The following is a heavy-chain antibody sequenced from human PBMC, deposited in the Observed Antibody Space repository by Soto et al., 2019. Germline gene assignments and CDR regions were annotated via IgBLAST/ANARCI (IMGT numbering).Heavy chain of an antibody. CDR2: VIPLFDTA. CDR1: GGIFTNNA. Sequence: QVQVVQSGAEVKKPGSSVKVSCKVSGGIFTNNAISWVRQAPGQGLEWLGGVIPLFDTAYYAQIFRGRLRISADGATTTAYMDLSGLTTADTAVYCCATGGHNDGYNFYHGMDVWGQGTTVTVS. V-gene: IGHV1-69*01. CDR3: ATGGHNDGYNFYHGMDV. J-gene: IGHJ6*02. D-gene: IGHD5-18*01.